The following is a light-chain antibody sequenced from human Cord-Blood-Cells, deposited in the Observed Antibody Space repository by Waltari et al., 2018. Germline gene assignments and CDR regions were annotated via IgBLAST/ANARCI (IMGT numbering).Light chain of an antibody. CDR2: AAS. CDR1: QGLSSY. J-gene: IGKJ1*01. V-gene: IGKV1-8*01. CDR3: QQYYSYPWT. Sequence: AIRMTQSPSSFSASTGDRVTITCRASQGLSSYLAWYQHKPGKAPKLLIYAASTLQSGVPSRYSGSGAGTDFTLTINCLQSEDFATYYWQQYYSYPWTFGQGTKVEIK.